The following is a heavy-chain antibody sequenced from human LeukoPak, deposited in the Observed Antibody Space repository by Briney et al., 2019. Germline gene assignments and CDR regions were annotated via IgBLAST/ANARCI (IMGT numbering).Heavy chain of an antibody. V-gene: IGHV3-64*01. CDR1: GFTFSSYA. CDR3: ARDSTTEYCSSTSCLYWYFDL. J-gene: IGHJ2*01. D-gene: IGHD2-2*01. Sequence: QPGGSLRLSCAASGFTFSSYAMHWVRQAPGKGLEYVSAISSNGGTTYYANSVKGRFTISRDNSKNTLYLQMGSLRAEDMAVYYCARDSTTEYCSSTSCLYWYFDLWGRGTLVTVSS. CDR2: ISSNGGTT.